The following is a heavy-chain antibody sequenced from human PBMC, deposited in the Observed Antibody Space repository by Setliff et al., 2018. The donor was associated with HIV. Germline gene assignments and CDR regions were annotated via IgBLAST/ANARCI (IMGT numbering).Heavy chain of an antibody. D-gene: IGHD2-15*01. CDR1: GGSFSGYL. J-gene: IGHJ5*02. CDR3: ARGVVVGATYPNWFDH. Sequence: SETLSLTCAVYGGSFSGYLWNWVRQPPGKGLQWIGDINHRGNTNYDAPLASRVSMSLDTYRKKFSLTLSSVTAADTAVYFCARGVVVGATYPNWFDHWGQGTLVTVSS. V-gene: IGHV4-34*01. CDR2: INHRGNT.